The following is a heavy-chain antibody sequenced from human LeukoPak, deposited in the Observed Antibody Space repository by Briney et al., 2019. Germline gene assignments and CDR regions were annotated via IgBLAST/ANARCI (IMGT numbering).Heavy chain of an antibody. J-gene: IGHJ4*02. D-gene: IGHD3-10*01. V-gene: IGHV3-23*01. Sequence: GGSLRLSCAASGFTFSSYAMSWVRQAPGKGLEWVSAISGSGGSTYYADPVKGRFTISRDNSKNTLYLQMNSLRAEDTAVYYCAKDLALLWFGELLPHHGDFDYWGQGTLVTVSS. CDR3: AKDLALLWFGELLPHHGDFDY. CDR2: ISGSGGST. CDR1: GFTFSSYA.